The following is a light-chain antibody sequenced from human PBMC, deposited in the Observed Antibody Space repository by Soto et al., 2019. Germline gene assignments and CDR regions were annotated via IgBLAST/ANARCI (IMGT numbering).Light chain of an antibody. V-gene: IGKV3-20*01. CDR2: GAS. J-gene: IGKJ2*01. CDR3: QQYGTSVWGT. Sequence: EIVLTQSPGTLSLSPGERATLSCRASQSVSSSYLAWYQHKPGQAPRLLIYGASSRATGIPDRFIGSESGTDFTLTINRLEPEDFAVYYCQQYGTSVWGTFGQGTKLEIK. CDR1: QSVSSSY.